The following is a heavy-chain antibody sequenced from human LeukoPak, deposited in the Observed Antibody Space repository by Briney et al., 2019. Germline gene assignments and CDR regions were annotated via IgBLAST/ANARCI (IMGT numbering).Heavy chain of an antibody. CDR2: ISYDGSNK. J-gene: IGHJ3*02. V-gene: IGHV3-30-3*01. D-gene: IGHD3-3*01. CDR3: AREYYDFWSGYSVAVGAFDI. CDR1: GFTFSSYA. Sequence: GGSLRLSCAASGFTFSSYAMHWVRQAPGKGLEWVAVISYDGSNKYYADSVKGRFTISRDNSKNTLYLQMNSLRAEDTAVYYCAREYYDFWSGYSVAVGAFDIWGQGTMVTVSS.